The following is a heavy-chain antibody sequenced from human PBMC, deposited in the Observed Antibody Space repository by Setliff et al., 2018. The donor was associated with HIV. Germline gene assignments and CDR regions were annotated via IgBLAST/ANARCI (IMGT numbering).Heavy chain of an antibody. J-gene: IGHJ4*02. D-gene: IGHD2-8*02. CDR3: AKSLLVAGNDY. CDR1: GITFSSYA. Sequence: PGGSLRLPCAANGITFSSYAMTWVRQAPGKGLNWVSSITASGGEIMFYADSVKGRFTISRDNSKNTLYLQMISLRADDTAVYYCAKSLLVAGNDYWGQGTLVTVSS. V-gene: IGHV3-23*01. CDR2: ITASGGEIM.